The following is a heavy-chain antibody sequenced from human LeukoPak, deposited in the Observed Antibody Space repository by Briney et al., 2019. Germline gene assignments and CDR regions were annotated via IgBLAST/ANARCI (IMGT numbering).Heavy chain of an antibody. J-gene: IGHJ4*02. CDR2: IGPNGAST. CDR3: VKDLTGTWSFDY. V-gene: IGHV3-64D*06. CDR1: GFTFSNHF. D-gene: IGHD3-9*01. Sequence: GGSLRLSCSTSGFTFSNHFMHWVRQAPGKGLEYVSSIGPNGASTLYADSVKGRFTISRDSSKNALYLQLTSLRLEDTALYYCVKDLTGTWSFDYWGQGTLVTVSS.